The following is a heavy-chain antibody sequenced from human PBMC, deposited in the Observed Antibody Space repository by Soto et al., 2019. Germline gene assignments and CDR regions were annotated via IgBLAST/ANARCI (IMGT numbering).Heavy chain of an antibody. CDR1: GFTFDDYT. Sequence: GSLRLSCAASGFTFDDYTMHWVRQAPGKGLEWVSLISWDGGSTYYADSVKGRFTISRDNSKNSLYLQMNSLRTEDTAVYYCAREPATAKPEGVDFWGQGTLVTVSS. D-gene: IGHD1-1*01. V-gene: IGHV3-43*01. CDR3: AREPATAKPEGVDF. J-gene: IGHJ4*02. CDR2: ISWDGGST.